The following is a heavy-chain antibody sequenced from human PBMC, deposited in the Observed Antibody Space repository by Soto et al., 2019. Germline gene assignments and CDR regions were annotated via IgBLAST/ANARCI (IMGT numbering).Heavy chain of an antibody. CDR2: VYTSGHT. CDR3: ATTRGRGFFDN. D-gene: IGHD3-16*01. J-gene: IGHJ4*02. V-gene: IGHV4-4*07. Sequence: QVQLQQSGPGLVKPSETLSLTCTVSGVSITDYYYTWIRQSAGKGLEWIGRVYTSGHTNFNPSLKSRVTMSVDRSKKQISLNLTSVTAADTAVYYCATTRGRGFFDNWGQRTLVTVSS. CDR1: GVSITDYY.